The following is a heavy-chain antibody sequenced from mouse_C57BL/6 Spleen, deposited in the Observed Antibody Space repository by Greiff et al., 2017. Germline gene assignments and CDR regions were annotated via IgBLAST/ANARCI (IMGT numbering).Heavy chain of an antibody. CDR1: GFTFSNYW. V-gene: IGHV6-3*01. CDR2: IRLKSDNYAT. J-gene: IGHJ2*01. Sequence: DVTLQESGGGLVQPGGSMKLSCVASGFTFSNYWMNWVRQSPEQGLEWVAQIRLKSDNYATHYAESVKGRFTISRDDSKSSVYLQMNNLRAEDTGIYYCTGGYFDYWGQGTTLTVSS. CDR3: TGGYFDY.